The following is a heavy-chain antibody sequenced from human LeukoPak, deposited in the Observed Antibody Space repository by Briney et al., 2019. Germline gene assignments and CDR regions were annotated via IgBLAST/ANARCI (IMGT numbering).Heavy chain of an antibody. V-gene: IGHV3-53*01. CDR2: IYSGGDT. CDR1: GFTVSSNY. CDR3: ARDSGSIYYYYMDV. J-gene: IGHJ6*03. D-gene: IGHD6-13*01. Sequence: GGSLRLSCAASGFTVSSNYMSWVRQAPGKGLEWVSVIYSGGDTYYADSVKGRFTISRDSAKNTVSLQMSSLRAEDTAVYYCARDSGSIYYYYMDVWGKGTTVTVS.